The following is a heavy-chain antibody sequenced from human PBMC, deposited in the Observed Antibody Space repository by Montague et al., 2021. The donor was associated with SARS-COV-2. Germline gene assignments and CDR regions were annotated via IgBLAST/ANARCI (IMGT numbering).Heavy chain of an antibody. CDR1: GGSISSSNW. Sequence: SETLSLTCAVSGGSISSSNWWSWVRQPPGKGLEWIGEIYHSGSTNYNPSLKSRVTISVDKSKNQFSLKLSSLTAADTAVYYCARMALASSSYDFDYWGQGTLVTVSS. CDR2: IYHSGST. D-gene: IGHD6-6*01. CDR3: ARMALASSSYDFDY. V-gene: IGHV4-4*02. J-gene: IGHJ4*02.